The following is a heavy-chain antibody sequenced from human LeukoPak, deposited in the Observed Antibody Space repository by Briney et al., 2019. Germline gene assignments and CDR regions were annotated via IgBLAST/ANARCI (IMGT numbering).Heavy chain of an antibody. V-gene: IGHV3-7*01. CDR2: IKQDGSEK. D-gene: IGHD1-26*01. Sequence: PGGSLRLSCAASGFTFGSYWMSWVRQAPGKGLEWVANIKQDGSEKYYVDSVKGRFTISRDNAKNSLYLQMNSLRAEDTAVYYCARALLSYSGSYYAPPGAFDYWGQGTLVTVSS. J-gene: IGHJ4*02. CDR1: GFTFGSYW. CDR3: ARALLSYSGSYYAPPGAFDY.